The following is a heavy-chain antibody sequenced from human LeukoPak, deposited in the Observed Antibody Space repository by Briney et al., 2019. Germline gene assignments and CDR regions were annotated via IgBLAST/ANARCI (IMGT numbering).Heavy chain of an antibody. CDR3: ARDSTLSNY. CDR2: IKYDGSET. CDR1: GLTFGSYW. Sequence: PGGSLRLSCAASGLTFGSYWMTWVRQAPGKGLEWVATIKYDGSETYYADSVRGRFSISRDNAKNSLYLQMNSLRAEDTAVYYCARDSTLSNYWGQGTLVTVSS. V-gene: IGHV3-7*04. J-gene: IGHJ4*02. D-gene: IGHD3-16*01.